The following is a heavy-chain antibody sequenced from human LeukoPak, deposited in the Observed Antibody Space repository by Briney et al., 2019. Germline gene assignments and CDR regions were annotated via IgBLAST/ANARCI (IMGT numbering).Heavy chain of an antibody. J-gene: IGHJ4*02. Sequence: ASVKVSCKASGYTFTSYDINWVRQATGQGLEWMGWMNPNSGNTGYAQKFQGRVTMTRNTSISTAYMELSSLRSEDTAVYYCARSTIDSSGSKCYFDYWGQGTLVTVSS. CDR2: MNPNSGNT. D-gene: IGHD3-22*01. V-gene: IGHV1-8*01. CDR3: ARSTIDSSGSKCYFDY. CDR1: GYTFTSYD.